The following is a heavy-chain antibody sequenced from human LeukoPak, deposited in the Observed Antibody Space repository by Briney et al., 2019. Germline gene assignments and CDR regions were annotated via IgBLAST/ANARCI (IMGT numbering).Heavy chain of an antibody. J-gene: IGHJ4*02. V-gene: IGHV4-31*03. D-gene: IGHD4-11*01. CDR2: IHYSGTT. CDR3: ARVVDYSNYYFDY. CDR1: GGSISNGAYY. Sequence: SETLSLTCTVSGGSISNGAYYWSWIRQHPGKGLEWIGYIHYSGTTYYNPSLKRRITISVDTSKNHFSLRLTSVTAADTAVYYCARVVDYSNYYFDYWGQGTLVTVSS.